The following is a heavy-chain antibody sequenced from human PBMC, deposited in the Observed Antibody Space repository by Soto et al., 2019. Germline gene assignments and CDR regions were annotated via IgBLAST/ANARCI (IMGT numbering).Heavy chain of an antibody. V-gene: IGHV3-23*01. CDR3: AKDALRFLEWLLYPDYYYGMDV. D-gene: IGHD3-3*01. Sequence: PGGSLRLSCAASGFTLSSYSMSWVRQAPGKGLEWVSAISGSGGSTYYADSVKGRFTISRDNSKNTLYLQMNSLRAEDTAVYYCAKDALRFLEWLLYPDYYYGMDVWGQGATVTVSS. CDR1: GFTLSSYS. CDR2: ISGSGGST. J-gene: IGHJ6*02.